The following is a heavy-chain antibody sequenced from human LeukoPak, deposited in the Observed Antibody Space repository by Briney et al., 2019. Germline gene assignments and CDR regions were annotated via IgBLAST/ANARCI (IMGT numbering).Heavy chain of an antibody. D-gene: IGHD6-19*01. J-gene: IGHJ4*02. V-gene: IGHV4-39*07. CDR3: ARGGSGWYSRRLTYFDY. Sequence: PSETLSLTCTVSGGSISNTTYYWSWIRQPPGKGLEWIGEINHSGSTNYNPSLKSRVTISVDTSKNQFSLKLSSVTAADTAVYYCARGGSGWYSRRLTYFDYWGQGTLVTVSS. CDR2: INHSGST. CDR1: GGSISNTTYY.